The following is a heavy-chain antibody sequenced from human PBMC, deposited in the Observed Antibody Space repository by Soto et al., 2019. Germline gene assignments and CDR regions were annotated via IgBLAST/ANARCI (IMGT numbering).Heavy chain of an antibody. CDR1: GFTFSSYG. CDR3: AKPYYDFWSGYYPSFDY. J-gene: IGHJ4*02. D-gene: IGHD3-3*01. V-gene: IGHV3-30*18. Sequence: PGGSLRLSCAASGFTFSSYGMHWVRQAPGKGLEWVAVISYDGSNKYYADSVKGRFTISRDNSKNTLYLQMNSLRAEDTAVYYCAKPYYDFWSGYYPSFDYWGQGTLVTVSS. CDR2: ISYDGSNK.